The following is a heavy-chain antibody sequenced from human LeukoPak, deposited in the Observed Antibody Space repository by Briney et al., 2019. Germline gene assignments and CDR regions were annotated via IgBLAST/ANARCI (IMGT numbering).Heavy chain of an antibody. D-gene: IGHD4-17*01. V-gene: IGHV1-69*02. Sequence: ASVKVSCKASGGTFSSYTISWVRRAPGQGLEWMGRIIPILGIANYAQKFQGRVTITADKSTSTAYMELSSLRSEDTAVYYCASLKDYGDYGIDYWGQGTLVTVSS. CDR3: ASLKDYGDYGIDY. CDR2: IIPILGIA. J-gene: IGHJ4*02. CDR1: GGTFSSYT.